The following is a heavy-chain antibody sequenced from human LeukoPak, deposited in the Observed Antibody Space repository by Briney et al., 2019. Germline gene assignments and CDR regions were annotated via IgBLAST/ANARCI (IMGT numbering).Heavy chain of an antibody. CDR1: GFTFSSYS. D-gene: IGHD4-17*01. V-gene: IGHV3-48*01. J-gene: IGHJ3*02. CDR3: ARAFVYGDPRRVGASDI. Sequence: GGSLRLSCAASGFTFSSYSMNWVRQAPGKGLEWVSYISSSSSTIYYADSVKGRFTISRDNAKNSLYLQMNSLRAEDTAVYYCARAFVYGDPRRVGASDIWGQGTMVTVSS. CDR2: ISSSSSTI.